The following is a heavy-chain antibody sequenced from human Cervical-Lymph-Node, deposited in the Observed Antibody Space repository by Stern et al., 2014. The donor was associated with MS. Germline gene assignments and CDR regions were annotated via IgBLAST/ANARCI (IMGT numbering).Heavy chain of an antibody. V-gene: IGHV1-69*06. CDR2: ILGNT. CDR1: GGTFGPYL. D-gene: IGHD3-3*01. J-gene: IGHJ5*01. Sequence: VQLVQSGTAVKKPGSSVRVSCKTSGGTFGPYLLAWVRQAPGQGVEWIGGILGNTTYAPKFQGRPTLTADKSTNPAFMELGSLRSEDKAVYYWAKVRDFSWFASWGQGTLVTVSS. CDR3: AKVRDFSWFAS.